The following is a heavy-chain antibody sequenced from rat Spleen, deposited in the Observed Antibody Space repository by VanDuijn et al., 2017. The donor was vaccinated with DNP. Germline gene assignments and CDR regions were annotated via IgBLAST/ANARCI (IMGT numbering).Heavy chain of an antibody. Sequence: EVQLVESGGGLIQPGRSLKLSCTASGFTFSNYDMAWVRQAPKKGLEWVATISSGGGHTYYRDSVKGRFTFSRDDAKTTLFLQMDSLRSEDTATYYCSRHDLNYGFTLFDYWGQGVMVTVSS. CDR1: GFTFSNYD. V-gene: IGHV5S23*01. CDR3: SRHDLNYGFTLFDY. CDR2: ISSGGGHT. J-gene: IGHJ2*01. D-gene: IGHD1-11*01.